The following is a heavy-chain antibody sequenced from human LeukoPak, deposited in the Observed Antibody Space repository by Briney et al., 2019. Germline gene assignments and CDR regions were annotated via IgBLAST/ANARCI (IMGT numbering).Heavy chain of an antibody. J-gene: IGHJ5*02. Sequence: SETLSLTCAVYGGSFSGYYRSWIRQPPGKGLEWIGEINHSGSTNYNPSLKSRVTISVDTSKSQFSLKLSSVTAADTAVYYCARHLRGRWFDPWGQGTLVTVSS. CDR3: ARHLRGRWFDP. CDR2: INHSGST. D-gene: IGHD3-16*01. V-gene: IGHV4-34*01. CDR1: GGSFSGYY.